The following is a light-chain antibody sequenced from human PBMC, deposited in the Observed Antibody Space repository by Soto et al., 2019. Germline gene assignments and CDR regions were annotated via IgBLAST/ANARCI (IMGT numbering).Light chain of an antibody. V-gene: IGLV2-14*01. J-gene: IGLJ2*01. CDR2: EVS. CDR1: SSDVGAYKY. Sequence: QSALTQPASVSGSPGQSITISCTGTSSDVGAYKYVSWYQQHPGKAPKLMIYEVSNRPSGVSNRFSGSKSGNTASLTISGLQAEDGADYYCSSYTSTSTVIFGVGPKLTVL. CDR3: SSYTSTSTVI.